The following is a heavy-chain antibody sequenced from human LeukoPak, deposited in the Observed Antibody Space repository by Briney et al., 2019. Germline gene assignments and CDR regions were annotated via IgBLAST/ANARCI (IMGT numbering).Heavy chain of an antibody. V-gene: IGHV4-39*01. Sequence: SETLSLTCTVFGGSISSSSYYWGWIRQPPGKGLEWIGSICYSGSTYYNPSLKSRVTISVDTSKNQFSLKLSSVTAADTAVYYCARQGRPGSWGQGTLVTVSS. CDR1: GGSISSSSYY. J-gene: IGHJ5*02. CDR3: ARQGRPGS. CDR2: ICYSGST.